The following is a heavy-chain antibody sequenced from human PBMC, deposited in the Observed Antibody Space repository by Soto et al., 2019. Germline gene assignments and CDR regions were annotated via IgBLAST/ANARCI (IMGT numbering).Heavy chain of an antibody. CDR1: GYTFTSYD. CDR2: MNPNSGNT. J-gene: IGHJ4*02. D-gene: IGHD6-19*01. CDR3: ASPGIAVAGFDY. V-gene: IGHV1-8*01. Sequence: DSVKGSCKASGYTFTSYDSNWVRQATGQGLEWMGWMNPNSGNTGYAQKFQGRVTMTRNTSISTAYMELSSLRSEDTAVYYCASPGIAVAGFDYWGQGTLVTVSS.